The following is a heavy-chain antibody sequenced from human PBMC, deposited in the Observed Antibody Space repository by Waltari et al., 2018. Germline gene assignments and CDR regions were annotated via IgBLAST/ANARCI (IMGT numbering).Heavy chain of an antibody. V-gene: IGHV1-18*01. J-gene: IGHJ5*02. CDR2: ISPYSVHT. CDR1: GYTFTDYG. D-gene: IGHD6-19*01. CDR3: ATTAAGWFDP. Sequence: RLVQSGPEVKKPGASVKVSCKPFGYTFTDYGVTWMRQAPGKGLEWVGWISPYSVHTNFPQRVQGRLSLTTDTSTGTAYLELGSLRSDDTGVYYCATTAAGWFDPWGPGSLVTVSS.